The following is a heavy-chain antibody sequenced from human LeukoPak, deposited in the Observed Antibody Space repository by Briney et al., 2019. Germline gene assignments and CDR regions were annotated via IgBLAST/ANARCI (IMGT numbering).Heavy chain of an antibody. CDR3: ARKLGYCSGGSCYWSWFDP. CDR2: IYYSGST. J-gene: IGHJ5*02. D-gene: IGHD2-15*01. Sequence: SETLSLTCTVSGGSISSYYWSWIRQPPGKGLEWIGYIYYSGSTNYNPSLKSRVTISVDTSKNQFSLKLSSVTAADTAVYYCARKLGYCSGGSCYWSWFDPWGQGTLVTVSS. CDR1: GGSISSYY. V-gene: IGHV4-59*08.